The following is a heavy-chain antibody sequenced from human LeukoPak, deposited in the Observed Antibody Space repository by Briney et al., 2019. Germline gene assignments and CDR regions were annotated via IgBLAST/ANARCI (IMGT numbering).Heavy chain of an antibody. V-gene: IGHV4-38-2*02. CDR3: ARDLAACGSCQGAFDI. Sequence: SETLSLTCTVSGYSISSGYYWGWIRQPPGKGLEWIGSIYHSGSTYYNPSLKSRVTISVDTSKNQFSLKLSSVTAADTAVYYCARDLAACGSCQGAFDIWGQGTMVTVSS. CDR2: IYHSGST. J-gene: IGHJ3*02. CDR1: GYSISSGYY. D-gene: IGHD6-13*01.